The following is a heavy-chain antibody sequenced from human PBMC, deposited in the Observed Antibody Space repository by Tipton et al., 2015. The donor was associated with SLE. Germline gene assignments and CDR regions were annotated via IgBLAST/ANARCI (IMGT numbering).Heavy chain of an antibody. V-gene: IGHV4-59*11. CDR1: GGSISSHY. CDR2: IYYSGST. CDR3: ASLLYSGYDYGAFDI. J-gene: IGHJ3*02. D-gene: IGHD5-12*01. Sequence: TLSLTCTVSGGSISSHYWTWIRQPPGKGLEWIGYIYYSGSTNYNPSLKSRVTISVDTSKNQFSLKLSSVTAADTAVYYCASLLYSGYDYGAFDIWGQGTMVTVSS.